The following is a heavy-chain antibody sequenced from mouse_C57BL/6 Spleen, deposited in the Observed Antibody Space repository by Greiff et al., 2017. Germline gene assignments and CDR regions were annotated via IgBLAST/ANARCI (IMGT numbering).Heavy chain of an antibody. CDR2: ISYSGST. Sequence: VQLKESGPGLAKPSQTLSLTCSVTGYSITSDYWNWIRKFPGNKLEYMGYISYSGSTYYNPSLKSRLPITRDTSKNQYYLQLNSVTTEDTATYYCARRDYYGSRGCDYWGQGTTLTVSS. J-gene: IGHJ2*01. CDR3: ARRDYYGSRGCDY. D-gene: IGHD1-1*01. CDR1: GYSITSDY. V-gene: IGHV3-8*01.